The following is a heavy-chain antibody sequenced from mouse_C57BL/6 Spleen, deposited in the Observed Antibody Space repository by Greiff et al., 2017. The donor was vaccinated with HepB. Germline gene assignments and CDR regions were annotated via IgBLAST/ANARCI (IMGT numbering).Heavy chain of an antibody. CDR2: IDPSDSYT. CDR1: GYTFTSYW. V-gene: IGHV1-50*01. D-gene: IGHD1-1*01. Sequence: VQLQQPGAELVKPGASVKLSCKASGYTFTSYWMQWVKQRPGQGLEWIGEIDPSDSYTNYNQKFKGKATLTVDTSSSTAYMQLSSLTSEDSAVYYCARKAPITTVPDVWGTGTTVTVSS. CDR3: ARKAPITTVPDV. J-gene: IGHJ1*03.